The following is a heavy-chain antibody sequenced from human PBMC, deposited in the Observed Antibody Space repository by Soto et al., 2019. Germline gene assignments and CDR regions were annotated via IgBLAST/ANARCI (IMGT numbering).Heavy chain of an antibody. Sequence: QVQLRESGPGLVKPSQTLSLTCTVSGGSINSGGYYWNWIRQHPGKGLEWIGYMYYSGSTYYNPLLRSRVITLADTSENNFSLKLRSVTAADTAVYFCARGYRQSGYSSSWVFDYWGQGTLVNVSS. V-gene: IGHV4-31*03. D-gene: IGHD6-13*01. CDR1: GGSINSGGYY. CDR3: ARGYRQSGYSSSWVFDY. CDR2: MYYSGST. J-gene: IGHJ4*02.